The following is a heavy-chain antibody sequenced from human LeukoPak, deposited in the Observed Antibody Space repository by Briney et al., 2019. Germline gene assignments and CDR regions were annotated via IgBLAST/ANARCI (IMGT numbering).Heavy chain of an antibody. CDR2: IYYSGST. D-gene: IGHD2-2*03. J-gene: IGHJ3*02. Sequence: KASETLSLTCTVSGGSISSHYWSWIRQPPGKGLEWIGYIYYSGSTNYNPSLKSRVTISVDTSKNQFSLKLSSVTAADTAVYYCAGYCSSTSCYSDAFDIWGQGTMVTVSS. V-gene: IGHV4-59*11. CDR1: GGSISSHY. CDR3: AGYCSSTSCYSDAFDI.